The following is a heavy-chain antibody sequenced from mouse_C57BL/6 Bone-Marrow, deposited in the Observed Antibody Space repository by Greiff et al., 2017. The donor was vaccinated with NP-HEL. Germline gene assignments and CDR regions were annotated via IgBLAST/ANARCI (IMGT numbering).Heavy chain of an antibody. CDR3: ARKGNGTRFAY. V-gene: IGHV1-26*01. CDR1: GYTFTDYY. D-gene: IGHD2-14*01. J-gene: IGHJ3*01. CDR2: INPNNGGT. Sequence: EVQLQQSGPELVKPGASVKISCKASGYTFTDYYMNWVKQSHGKSLEWIGDINPNNGGTSYNQKFKGKATLTVDKSSSTAYMELRSLTSEDSAVYYCARKGNGTRFAYWGQGTLVTVSA.